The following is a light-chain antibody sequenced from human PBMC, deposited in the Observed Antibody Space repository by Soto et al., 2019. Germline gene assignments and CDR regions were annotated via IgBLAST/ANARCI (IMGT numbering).Light chain of an antibody. J-gene: IGKJ4*01. CDR2: DAS. CDR1: QSVSSY. Sequence: EIVLTQSPATLSLSPGERATLSCRASQSVSSYLAWYQHKPGQAPRLLIYDASNRATGIPARFSGSGSGTVFPLTIRRLEPEDFAVYYCLHRYNWPLTFGGGTKVEIK. V-gene: IGKV3-11*01. CDR3: LHRYNWPLT.